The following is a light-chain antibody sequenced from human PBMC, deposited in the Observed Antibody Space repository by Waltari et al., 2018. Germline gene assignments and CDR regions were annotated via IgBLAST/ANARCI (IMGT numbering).Light chain of an antibody. CDR3: HQYGTSPRT. CDR1: QSVSSTY. V-gene: IGKV3-20*01. CDR2: GAS. Sequence: EVVLTQSPVTLSLSPGARATLSCRASQSVSSTYLAWYQEKAGLPPRLLIFGASSRATGIPDRFSGSGSGTEFTLTIDRLEPEDSAVYYCHQYGTSPRTFGQGTKVEIK. J-gene: IGKJ1*01.